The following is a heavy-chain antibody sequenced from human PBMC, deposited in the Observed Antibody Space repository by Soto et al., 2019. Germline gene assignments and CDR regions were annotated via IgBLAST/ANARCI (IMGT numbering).Heavy chain of an antibody. V-gene: IGHV1-18*01. CDR1: GYTFTSYG. D-gene: IGHD6-19*01. J-gene: IGHJ4*02. Sequence: ASVKVSCKASGYTFTSYGISWVRQAPGQGLEYVGMIDPNSGGTNYAQKFQGRVTITADKSTSTAYMELSSLRSEDTAVYHCARDLSSGWLDLFFDYWGQGTLVTVSS. CDR2: IDPNSGGT. CDR3: ARDLSSGWLDLFFDY.